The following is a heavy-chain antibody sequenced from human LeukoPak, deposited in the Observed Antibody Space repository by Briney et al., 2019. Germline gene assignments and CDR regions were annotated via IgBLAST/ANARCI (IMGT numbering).Heavy chain of an antibody. CDR1: GASISSYY. V-gene: IGHV4-59*05. J-gene: IGHJ6*02. Sequence: SETLSLTCTVSGASISSYYWSWIRQPPGKGLEWIGSIYYSGSTYYNPSLKSRVTISVDTSKNQFSLKLSSVTAADTAVYYCARIPRLLLSGMDVWGQGTTVTVSS. CDR2: IYYSGST. CDR3: ARIPRLLLSGMDV. D-gene: IGHD1-26*01.